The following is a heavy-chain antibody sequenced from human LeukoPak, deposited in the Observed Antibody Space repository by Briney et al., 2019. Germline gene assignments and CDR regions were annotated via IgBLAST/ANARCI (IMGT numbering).Heavy chain of an antibody. CDR3: AGLDFLDP. Sequence: GASVKVSCKASGGTFSSYAISWVRQAPGQGLEWMGWINPNSGGTNYAQKFQGRVTMTRDTSISTAYMELSRLRSDDTAVYYCAGLDFLDPWGQGTLVTVSS. D-gene: IGHD3-3*01. J-gene: IGHJ5*02. CDR2: INPNSGGT. CDR1: GGTFSSYA. V-gene: IGHV1-2*02.